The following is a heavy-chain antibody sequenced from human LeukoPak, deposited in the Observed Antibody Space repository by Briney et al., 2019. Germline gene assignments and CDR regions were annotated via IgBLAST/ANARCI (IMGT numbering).Heavy chain of an antibody. CDR2: MNPNSGNT. CDR1: GYTFTSYD. D-gene: IGHD1-1*01. CDR3: AREWARGWNDRPNDY. J-gene: IGHJ4*02. V-gene: IGHV1-8*01. Sequence: ASVKVSCKASGYTFTSYDINWVRQATGQGLGWMGWMNPNSGNTGYAQKFQGRVTMTRNTSISTAYMELSSLRSEDTAVYYCAREWARGWNDRPNDYWGQGTLVTVSS.